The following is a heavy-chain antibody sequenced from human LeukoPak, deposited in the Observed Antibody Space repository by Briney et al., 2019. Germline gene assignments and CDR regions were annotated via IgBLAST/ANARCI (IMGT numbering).Heavy chain of an antibody. J-gene: IGHJ4*02. Sequence: GGSLRLSCAASGFTFSDYYMSWIRQAPGKGLEWVSYISSSGSTIYYADSVKGRFTISRDNAKNSLYLQMNSLRAEDTAVYYCAKDFAPAAGAGTGPFDYWGQGTLVTVSS. CDR2: ISSSGSTI. CDR3: AKDFAPAAGAGTGPFDY. CDR1: GFTFSDYY. V-gene: IGHV3-11*01. D-gene: IGHD1-7*01.